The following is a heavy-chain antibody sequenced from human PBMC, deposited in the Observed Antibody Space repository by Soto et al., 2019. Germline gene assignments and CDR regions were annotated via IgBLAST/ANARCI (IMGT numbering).Heavy chain of an antibody. J-gene: IGHJ1*01. Sequence: SEALSLTDAVDCGSFRGYCWSWSLEPPGKGLEWIGEINHSGSTNYNPSLKSRVTISVDTSKNQFSLKLSSVTAADTAVYYCARVGVGATKSFEHWGQRTLVTGSS. D-gene: IGHD1-26*01. CDR1: CGSFRGYC. V-gene: IGHV4-34*01. CDR2: INHSGST. CDR3: ARVGVGATKSFEH.